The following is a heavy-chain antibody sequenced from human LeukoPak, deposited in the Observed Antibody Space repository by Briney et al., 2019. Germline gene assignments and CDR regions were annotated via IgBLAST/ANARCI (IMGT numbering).Heavy chain of an antibody. CDR3: ARETTARGYFDY. D-gene: IGHD4-17*01. CDR2: IYTSGST. J-gene: IGHJ4*02. Sequence: SQTLSLTCTVSGNSISSGDNYWSWIRQPAGKGLEWIGRIYTSGSTNYNPSLKSRVTISIDTSKNHFSLRLSSVTAADTAVYYCARETTARGYFDYWGQGTLVTVSS. CDR1: GNSISSGDNY. V-gene: IGHV4-61*02.